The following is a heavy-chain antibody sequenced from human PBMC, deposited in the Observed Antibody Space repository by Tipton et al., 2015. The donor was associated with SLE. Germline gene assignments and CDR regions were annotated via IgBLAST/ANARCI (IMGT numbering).Heavy chain of an antibody. Sequence: SLRLSCAASGFTVSSNYMSWVRQAPGKGLEWVSVIYSGGSTYYADSVKDRFTTSRHNSKNTLYLQMNSLRDEDTAVYYCAREHYYGSGKGAFDIWGQGTMVTVSS. V-gene: IGHV3-53*04. CDR1: GFTVSSNY. CDR3: AREHYYGSGKGAFDI. D-gene: IGHD3-10*01. J-gene: IGHJ3*02. CDR2: IYSGGST.